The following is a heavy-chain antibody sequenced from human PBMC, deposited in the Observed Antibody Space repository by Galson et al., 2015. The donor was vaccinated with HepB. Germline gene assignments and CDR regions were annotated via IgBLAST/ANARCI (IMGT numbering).Heavy chain of an antibody. CDR2: ISAYNGNT. V-gene: IGHV1-18*01. CDR1: GYTFTSYG. J-gene: IGHJ6*02. Sequence: SVKVSCKASGYTFTSYGISWVRQAPGQGLEWMGWISAYNGNTNYAQKLQGRVTMTTDTSTSTAYMELRSLRSDDTAVYYCARARITMVRGDYGMDVWGQGTTVTVSS. D-gene: IGHD3-10*01. CDR3: ARARITMVRGDYGMDV.